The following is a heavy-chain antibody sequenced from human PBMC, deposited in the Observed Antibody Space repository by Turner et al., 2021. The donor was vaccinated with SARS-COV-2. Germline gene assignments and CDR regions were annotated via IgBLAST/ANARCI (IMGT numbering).Heavy chain of an antibody. Sequence: EVQLVESGGALVQPGGSLRLSCAVSGFTVSNNYMSWVRQAPGKGLEWVSVIYSGGNTFYADSVKGRFTISRDSSKNTLDLQMNSLRPEDTAVYYCARKNYGADRDYWGQGTLVTVSS. CDR2: IYSGGNT. J-gene: IGHJ4*02. CDR1: GFTVSNNY. CDR3: ARKNYGADRDY. V-gene: IGHV3-53*04. D-gene: IGHD4-17*01.